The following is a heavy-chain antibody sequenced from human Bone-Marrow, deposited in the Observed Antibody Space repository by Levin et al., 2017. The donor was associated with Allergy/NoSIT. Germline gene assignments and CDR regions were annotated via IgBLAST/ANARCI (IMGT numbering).Heavy chain of an antibody. V-gene: IGHV1-8*01. Sequence: ASVKVSCKASGYTFTSYDINWVRQATGQGLEWMGWMNPNSGNTGYAQKFQGRVTMTRNTSISTAYMELNSLRSEDTAVYYCARNPAQTGYFNYWGQGTLVTVAS. CDR2: MNPNSGNT. CDR3: ARNPAQTGYFNY. J-gene: IGHJ4*02. CDR1: GYTFTSYD.